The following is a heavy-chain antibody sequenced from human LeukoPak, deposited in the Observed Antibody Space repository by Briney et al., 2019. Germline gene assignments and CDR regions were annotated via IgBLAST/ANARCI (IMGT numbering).Heavy chain of an antibody. CDR1: GGSISSGGYY. CDR3: ARDHRIQLYAFDI. Sequence: SETLSLTCTVSGGSISSGGYYWSWIRQHPGKGLEWIGYIYYSGSTYYDPSLKSRVTISVDTSKNQFSLKLSSVTAADTAVYYCARDHRIQLYAFDIWGQGTMVTVSS. D-gene: IGHD5-18*01. J-gene: IGHJ3*02. CDR2: IYYSGST. V-gene: IGHV4-31*03.